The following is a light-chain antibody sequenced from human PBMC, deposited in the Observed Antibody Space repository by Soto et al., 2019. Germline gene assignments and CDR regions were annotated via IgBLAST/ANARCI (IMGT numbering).Light chain of an antibody. Sequence: DIQMTQSPSSLSASVGDRVTITCQASHDSSNYLNWYQRKPGKAPKLLIYDVSNLETGVPSRFSGSGSGTDFTFTISSLHPEDVATYYCLQHDNLPFTFGPGTKVDFK. CDR1: HDSSNY. V-gene: IGKV1-33*01. J-gene: IGKJ3*01. CDR3: LQHDNLPFT. CDR2: DVS.